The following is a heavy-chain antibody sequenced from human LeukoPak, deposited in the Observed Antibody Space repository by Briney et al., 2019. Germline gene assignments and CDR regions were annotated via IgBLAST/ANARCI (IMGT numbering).Heavy chain of an antibody. V-gene: IGHV1-46*01. D-gene: IGHD3-10*01. J-gene: IGHJ6*02. Sequence: ASAKLSCKASGYTFTSYYMHWVRQAPGQGLEWMGIINPSGGSTSYAQKFQGRVTMTRDTSTSTVYMELSSLRSEDTAVYYCARVLLWFGELGYGMDVWGQGTTVTVSS. CDR3: ARVLLWFGELGYGMDV. CDR2: INPSGGST. CDR1: GYTFTSYY.